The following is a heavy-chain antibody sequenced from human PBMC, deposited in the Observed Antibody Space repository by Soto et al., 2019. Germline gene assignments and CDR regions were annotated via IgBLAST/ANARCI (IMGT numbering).Heavy chain of an antibody. CDR3: AKAHPLGYCSSTSCYLNYFDY. CDR2: ISGSGGST. Sequence: RLSCAASGFTFSSYAMSWVRQAPGKGLEWVSAISGSGGSTYYADSAKGRFTISRDNSKNTLYLQMNSLRAEDTAVYYCAKAHPLGYCSSTSCYLNYFDYWGQGTLVTVSS. V-gene: IGHV3-23*01. D-gene: IGHD2-2*01. J-gene: IGHJ4*02. CDR1: GFTFSSYA.